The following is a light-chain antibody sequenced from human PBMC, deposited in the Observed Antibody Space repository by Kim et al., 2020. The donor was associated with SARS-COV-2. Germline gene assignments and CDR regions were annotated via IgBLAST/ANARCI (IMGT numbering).Light chain of an antibody. CDR2: DVS. CDR3: SSHTTSSTYV. Sequence: RSLTISCNGSSSDVGYYKSISSYQQHPGKAPRLIIYDVSERASGVSNRFSGSQSGNTASLTISVLRAEDEADYYCSSHTTSSTYVFGSGTKVTVL. J-gene: IGLJ1*01. CDR1: SSDVGYYKS. V-gene: IGLV2-14*04.